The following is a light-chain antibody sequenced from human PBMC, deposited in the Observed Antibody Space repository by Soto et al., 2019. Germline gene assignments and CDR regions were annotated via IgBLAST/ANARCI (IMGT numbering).Light chain of an antibody. J-gene: IGKJ5*01. Sequence: EIVMTQSPDTLSVSPGERATLSCRASQSVSDRVVWCQQKSGQAPSLLIYAASSRSSGIPYRFSGSGSGTDFTLTVSRLEPEDFAVYYCQQYGTSPINFGQGTRLEIK. V-gene: IGKV3-20*01. CDR1: QSVSDR. CDR3: QQYGTSPIN. CDR2: AAS.